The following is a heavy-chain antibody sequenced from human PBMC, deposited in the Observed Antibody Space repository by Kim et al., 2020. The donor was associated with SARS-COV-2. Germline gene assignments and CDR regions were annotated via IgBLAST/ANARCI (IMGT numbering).Heavy chain of an antibody. Sequence: YADPVKGRITISRDNAKNSLYLQMNSLRAEDTAVYYCARVSSSPNDNDYWGQGTLVTVSS. V-gene: IGHV3-21*01. D-gene: IGHD6-13*01. CDR3: ARVSSSPNDNDY. J-gene: IGHJ4*02.